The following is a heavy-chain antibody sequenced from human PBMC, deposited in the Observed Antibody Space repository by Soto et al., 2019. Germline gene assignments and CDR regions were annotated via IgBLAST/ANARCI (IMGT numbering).Heavy chain of an antibody. D-gene: IGHD3-16*02. V-gene: IGHV1-8*01. CDR1: GYTFTSYD. Sequence: QVQLVQSGAEVKKLGASVKVSCKASGYTFTSYDSNWVRQATGQGLEWMGWMNPNSGNTGCAQKFQGRVNMTRSTSIGTAYIELSSLRSEDTAVYYCALIWEGYRYEGYWGQGTLVTVSS. CDR2: MNPNSGNT. J-gene: IGHJ4*02. CDR3: ALIWEGYRYEGY.